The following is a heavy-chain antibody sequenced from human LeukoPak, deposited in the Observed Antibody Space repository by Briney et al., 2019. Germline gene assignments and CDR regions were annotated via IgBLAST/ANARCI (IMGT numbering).Heavy chain of an antibody. CDR2: INPSGGST. CDR1: GYTFTSYY. CDR3: ARDESEAVAAQAGEY. J-gene: IGHJ4*02. Sequence: ASVKVSCKASGYTFTSYYMHWVRQAPGQGLEWMGIINPSGGSTSYAQKFQGRVTMTRDTSTSTVYMELSSLRSEDTAVYYCARDESEAVAAQAGEYWGQGTLVTVSS. D-gene: IGHD6-19*01. V-gene: IGHV1-46*01.